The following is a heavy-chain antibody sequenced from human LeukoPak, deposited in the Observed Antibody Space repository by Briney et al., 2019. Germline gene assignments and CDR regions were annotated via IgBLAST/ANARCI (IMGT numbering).Heavy chain of an antibody. V-gene: IGHV3-23*01. D-gene: IGHD4-17*01. J-gene: IGHJ5*02. CDR3: TKDMTTVTTGWFDP. CDR2: ISGSGWST. Sequence: GGSLRLSCAASGFTFSSYAMSWVRQAPGKGLEWVSAISGSGWSTYYADSVKGRFTISRDNSKNTLYLQMNSLRAEDTAVYYCTKDMTTVTTGWFDPWGQGTLVTVSS. CDR1: GFTFSSYA.